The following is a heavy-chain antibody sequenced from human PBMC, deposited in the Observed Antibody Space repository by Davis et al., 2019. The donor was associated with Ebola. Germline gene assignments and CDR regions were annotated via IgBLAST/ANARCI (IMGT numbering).Heavy chain of an antibody. V-gene: IGHV3-33*08. D-gene: IGHD3-3*01. Sequence: GESLKISCAASGFTFSNYGMHWVRQAPGKGLEWVAVIWYDGSNKYYADSVKGRFTISRDNSKNTLYLQMNSLRAEETAVYYCARDPFTIFGVGAYDYWGQGTLVTVSS. CDR3: ARDPFTIFGVGAYDY. CDR1: GFTFSNYG. CDR2: IWYDGSNK. J-gene: IGHJ4*02.